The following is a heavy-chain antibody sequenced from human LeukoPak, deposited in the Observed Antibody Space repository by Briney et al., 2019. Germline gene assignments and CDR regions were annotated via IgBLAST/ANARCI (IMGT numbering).Heavy chain of an antibody. J-gene: IGHJ5*02. V-gene: IGHV1-18*01. CDR3: AREVRVVFVNWFDP. Sequence: ASVKVSCKASGYTFTSYGISWVRQAPGQGLEWMGWISAYNGNTNYARKLQGRVTMTTDTSTSTAYMELRSLRSDDTAVYYCAREVRVVFVNWFDPWGQGTLVTVSS. CDR2: ISAYNGNT. CDR1: GYTFTSYG. D-gene: IGHD2-15*01.